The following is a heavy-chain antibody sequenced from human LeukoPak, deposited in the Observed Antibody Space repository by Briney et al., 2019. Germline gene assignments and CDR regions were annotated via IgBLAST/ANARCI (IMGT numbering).Heavy chain of an antibody. J-gene: IGHJ4*02. D-gene: IGHD6-19*01. Sequence: GASVKVSCKASGYTFTGYYMHWVRQAPGQGLEWMGWINPNSGGTNYAQKFQGWVTMTRDTSISTAYMELSRLRSDDTAVYYCARDRSYSSGKTPPGREHAGVLGYWGQGTLVTVSS. V-gene: IGHV1-2*04. CDR2: INPNSGGT. CDR3: ARDRSYSSGKTPPGREHAGVLGY. CDR1: GYTFTGYY.